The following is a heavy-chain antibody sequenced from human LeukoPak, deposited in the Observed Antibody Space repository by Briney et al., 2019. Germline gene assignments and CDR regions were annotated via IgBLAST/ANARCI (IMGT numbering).Heavy chain of an antibody. Sequence: GGSLRLSCAASGFTFSSYAMSWVRQARGKGLVWVADIHGDGTIIYYADSVKGRFTISRDNAKNTLYLQMNSLRAEDTAVYYCVEEERDFDCWGQGVLVTVSS. V-gene: IGHV3-23*01. CDR3: VEEERDFDC. D-gene: IGHD1-26*01. J-gene: IGHJ4*02. CDR1: GFTFSSYA. CDR2: IHGDGTII.